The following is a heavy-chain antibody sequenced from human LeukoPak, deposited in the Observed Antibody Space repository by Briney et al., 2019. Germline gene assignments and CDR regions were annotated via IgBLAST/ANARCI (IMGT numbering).Heavy chain of an antibody. CDR3: ARDRGEMAVAGFDY. V-gene: IGHV1-2*02. D-gene: IGHD6-19*01. Sequence: ASVKVSCKASGYTFTGYYMHWVRQAPGQGLEWMGWINPNSGGTNYAQKFQGRVTMTRDTSISTAYMELSRLRSDDTAVYYCARDRGEMAVAGFDYWGQGTLVAVSS. CDR1: GYTFTGYY. J-gene: IGHJ4*02. CDR2: INPNSGGT.